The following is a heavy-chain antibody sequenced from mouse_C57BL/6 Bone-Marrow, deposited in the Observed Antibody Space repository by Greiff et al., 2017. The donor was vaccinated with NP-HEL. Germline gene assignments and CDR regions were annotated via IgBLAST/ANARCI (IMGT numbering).Heavy chain of an antibody. Sequence: QVQLQQPGADLVKPGASVKLSCKASGFTFTSYWMQWVNQRPGQGLEWIGEIDPSDSYTNYNQKFKGKATLTVDTSSSTAYLQLSSLTSENSTVFYCGSDAVFLCWFAYWGQGTTLTVSA. CDR2: IDPSDSYT. CDR1: GFTFTSYW. D-gene: IGHD6-1*01. V-gene: IGHV1-50*01. CDR3: GSDAVFLCWFAY. J-gene: IGHJ2*01.